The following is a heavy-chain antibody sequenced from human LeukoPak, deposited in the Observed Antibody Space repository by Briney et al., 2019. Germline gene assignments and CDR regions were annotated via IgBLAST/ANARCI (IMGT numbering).Heavy chain of an antibody. J-gene: IGHJ4*02. CDR1: GGSTSSYY. D-gene: IGHD1-26*01. V-gene: IGHV4-59*08. Sequence: SETLSLTRTVSGGSTSSYYWSWIRQPPGKGLEWIGYIYYSGSTNYNPSLKSRVTISVDTSKNQLSLKLSSVTAADTAVYYCARHRGSYSEYYFDYWGQGTLVTVSS. CDR3: ARHRGSYSEYYFDY. CDR2: IYYSGST.